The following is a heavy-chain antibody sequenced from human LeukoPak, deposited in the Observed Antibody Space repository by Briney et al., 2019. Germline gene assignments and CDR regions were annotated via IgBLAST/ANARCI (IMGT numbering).Heavy chain of an antibody. Sequence: GGSLRLSCAASGFIFSGSPMHWVRQAPGKGLEWVAVTSYDGSNEYYADSVRGRFTISRDNSRNTLYLQMNTVRAEDTAVYYCARGPYYGSGTLDYWGQGTLVVVSS. CDR3: ARGPYYGSGTLDY. V-gene: IGHV3-30*04. J-gene: IGHJ4*02. CDR1: GFIFSGSP. D-gene: IGHD3-10*01. CDR2: TSYDGSNE.